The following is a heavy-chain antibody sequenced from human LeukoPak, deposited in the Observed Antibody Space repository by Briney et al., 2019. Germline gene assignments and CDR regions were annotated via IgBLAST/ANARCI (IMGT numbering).Heavy chain of an antibody. D-gene: IGHD2-15*01. CDR2: ISGSGDNT. V-gene: IGHV3-23*01. CDR3: AKQLGYCSDGSCYFPY. Sequence: GGSLRLSCAASGFTFSRHAMSWVRQAPGKGLDWVSGISGSGDNTYDADSVKGRFTISRDNSKNTVCLQMNSLRAEDTAVYYCAKQLGYCSDGSCYFPYWGQGTLVTVSS. J-gene: IGHJ4*02. CDR1: GFTFSRHA.